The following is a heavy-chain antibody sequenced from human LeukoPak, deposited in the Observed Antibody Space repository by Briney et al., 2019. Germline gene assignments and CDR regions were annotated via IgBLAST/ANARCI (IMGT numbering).Heavy chain of an antibody. J-gene: IGHJ4*02. Sequence: PGGSLRLSCAASGFTFSSYWMHWVRQAPGKGLVWVSRINTDGSSTSYADSVKGRFTISRDNAKNRLYVQMNSLRAEDTAVYYCAKDAAGPEYWGQGTLVTVSS. D-gene: IGHD6-13*01. CDR2: INTDGSST. CDR1: GFTFSSYW. V-gene: IGHV3-74*01. CDR3: AKDAAGPEY.